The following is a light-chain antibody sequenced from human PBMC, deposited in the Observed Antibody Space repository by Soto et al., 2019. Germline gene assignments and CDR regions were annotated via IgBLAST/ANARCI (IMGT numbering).Light chain of an antibody. V-gene: IGLV1-44*01. CDR1: SSNIGSNT. Sequence: QSVLTQPPSASGTPGQRVTISCSGSSSNIGSNTVHWYQQLPGTAPQLLIYINNQRPSGVPDRFSGSNSGTSASLAISGLQSEDEADYYCAAWDDSLNGPVFGGGTKLTVL. J-gene: IGLJ2*01. CDR2: INN. CDR3: AAWDDSLNGPV.